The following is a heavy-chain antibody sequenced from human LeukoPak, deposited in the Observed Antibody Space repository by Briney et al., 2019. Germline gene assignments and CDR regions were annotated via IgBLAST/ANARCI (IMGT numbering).Heavy chain of an antibody. V-gene: IGHV1-18*01. Sequence: ASVKVSCKASGYTFTSYGISWVRQAPGQGLEWMGWISAYNGNTNYAQKLQGRVTMTTDTSTSTAYMELRSLRSDDTAVYYCARQSYGDYVGPFGYWGQGTLVTVSS. CDR1: GYTFTSYG. D-gene: IGHD4-17*01. J-gene: IGHJ4*02. CDR3: ARQSYGDYVGPFGY. CDR2: ISAYNGNT.